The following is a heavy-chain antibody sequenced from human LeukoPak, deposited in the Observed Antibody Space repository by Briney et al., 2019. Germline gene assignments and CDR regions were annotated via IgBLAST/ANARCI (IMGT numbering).Heavy chain of an antibody. J-gene: IGHJ3*02. Sequence: PGGSLRLSCVVSGFTFSSYAMSWVRQAPGKGLEWVSYISSSSSTIYYADSVKGRFTISRDNAKNSLYLQMNSLRAEDTAVYYCARDTITMIPWGAFDIWGQGTMVTVSS. CDR2: ISSSSSTI. CDR3: ARDTITMIPWGAFDI. CDR1: GFTFSSYA. D-gene: IGHD3-22*01. V-gene: IGHV3-48*01.